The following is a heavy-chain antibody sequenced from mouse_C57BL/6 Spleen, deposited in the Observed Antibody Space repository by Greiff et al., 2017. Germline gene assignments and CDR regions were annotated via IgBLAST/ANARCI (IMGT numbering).Heavy chain of an antibody. CDR3: AMGLRSGYFDV. CDR1: GYTFTSYW. Sequence: VQLQQSGAELVKPGASVKVSCKASGYTFTSYWMHWVKQRPGQGLEWIGRIHPSDSDTNYNQKFKGKATFTVDKSSSTAYMQLSSLTSEDSAVYYCAMGLRSGYFDVWGTGTTVTVSS. D-gene: IGHD1-1*01. CDR2: IHPSDSDT. V-gene: IGHV1-74*01. J-gene: IGHJ1*03.